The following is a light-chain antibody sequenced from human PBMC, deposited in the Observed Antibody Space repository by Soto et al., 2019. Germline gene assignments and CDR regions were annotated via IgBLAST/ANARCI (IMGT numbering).Light chain of an antibody. V-gene: IGKV1-6*01. CDR2: AAS. CDR1: QSISSY. Sequence: IQMTQSPSSLSASVGDRVTITCRASQSISSYLNWYQQKPGKAPKLLIYAASSLQSGVPSRFSGSGSGTEFTLTITTLQPEDFATYYCLQDYNYPVTFGQGTKVDIK. J-gene: IGKJ1*01. CDR3: LQDYNYPVT.